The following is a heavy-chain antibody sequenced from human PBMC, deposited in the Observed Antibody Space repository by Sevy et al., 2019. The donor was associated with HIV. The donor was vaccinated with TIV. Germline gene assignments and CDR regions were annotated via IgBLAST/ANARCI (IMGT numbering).Heavy chain of an antibody. CDR3: AKATVMTTATANWFDP. CDR1: GFTFSSYA. D-gene: IGHD4-4*01. CDR2: ISGSGGST. Sequence: GSLRLSCAASGFTFSSYAMSWVRQAPGKGLEWVSAISGSGGSTYYADSVKGRFTISRDNSKNTLYLQMNSLRAEDTAVYYCAKATVMTTATANWFDPWGQGTLVTVSS. V-gene: IGHV3-23*01. J-gene: IGHJ5*02.